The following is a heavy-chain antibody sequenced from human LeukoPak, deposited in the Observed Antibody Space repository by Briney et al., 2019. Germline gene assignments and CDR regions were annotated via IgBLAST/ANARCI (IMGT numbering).Heavy chain of an antibody. CDR2: ISAYNGNT. D-gene: IGHD1-26*01. V-gene: IGHV1-18*01. Sequence: ASVPVSRQASGYTFPRYGISWVRQAPGPGLEWTGWISAYNGNTNYAQKLQGRVTMTTDTSTSTAYMELRSLTSDDTVVYYWARVDGSYRFDYWGQGTLVTVSS. J-gene: IGHJ4*02. CDR1: GYTFPRYG. CDR3: ARVDGSYRFDY.